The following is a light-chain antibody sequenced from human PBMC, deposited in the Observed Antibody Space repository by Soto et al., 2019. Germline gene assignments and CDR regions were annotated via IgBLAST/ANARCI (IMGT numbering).Light chain of an antibody. CDR3: QQYNNWPRT. CDR2: DAS. J-gene: IGKJ1*01. CDR1: QSVSSD. V-gene: IGKV3-15*01. Sequence: EIVMTQSPATLSVSPGERATLSCRASQSVSSDLAWYHQKPGQAPRLLIYDASTRATGIPARFSGSGSGTEFTLTINSLQSEDFAAYYCQQYNNWPRTFGQGTKVEIK.